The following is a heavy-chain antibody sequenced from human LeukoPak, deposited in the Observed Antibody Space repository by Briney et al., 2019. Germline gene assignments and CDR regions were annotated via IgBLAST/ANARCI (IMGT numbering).Heavy chain of an antibody. V-gene: IGHV4-59*01. D-gene: IGHD5-24*01. CDR3: ARVGGATRFDY. CDR2: IYYSGST. J-gene: IGHJ4*02. Sequence: SETLSLTCTVSGGSISSYYWSWIRQPPGKGLEWIGYIYYSGSTNYNPSLKSRVTISVDTSNKQFSLKLSSVTAADTAVYYCARVGGATRFDYWGQGTLVTVSS. CDR1: GGSISSYY.